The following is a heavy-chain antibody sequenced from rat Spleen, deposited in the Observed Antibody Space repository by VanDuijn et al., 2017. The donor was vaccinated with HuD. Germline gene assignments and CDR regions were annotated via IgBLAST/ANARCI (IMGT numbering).Heavy chain of an antibody. CDR3: TREGYYGYNYFDY. J-gene: IGHJ2*01. V-gene: IGHV5S23*01. CDR1: GFTFSNYY. D-gene: IGHD1-9*01. Sequence: EVQLVESGGGLVQPGRSLKLSCAASGFTFSNYYMAWVRQAPTKGLEWVASITNSGGSTYYRDSVKGRFTISRDNAKSTLYLQMDSLRSEDTATYYCTREGYYGYNYFDYWGQGVMVTVSS. CDR2: ITNSGGST.